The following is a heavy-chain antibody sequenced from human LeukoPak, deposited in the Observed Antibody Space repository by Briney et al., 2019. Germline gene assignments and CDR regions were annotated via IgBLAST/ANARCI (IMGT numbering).Heavy chain of an antibody. CDR1: RFTFSSYG. CDR2: ISYDGNNK. Sequence: PGGSLRLSCAASRFTFSSYGMHWVRQAPGKGLEWVAVISYDGNNKYYSDSVKGRFTISRDNSKKTLYLQMNSLRVEDTGVYYCARENPYVSWGQGTLVTVSS. J-gene: IGHJ5*02. V-gene: IGHV3-30*03. D-gene: IGHD1-14*01. CDR3: ARENPYVS.